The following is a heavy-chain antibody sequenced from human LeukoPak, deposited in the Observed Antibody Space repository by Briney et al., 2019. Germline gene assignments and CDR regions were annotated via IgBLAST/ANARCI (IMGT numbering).Heavy chain of an antibody. CDR3: ARGRAGSSWYKAQTYYFGY. V-gene: IGHV4-59*01. J-gene: IGHJ4*02. CDR2: VSYSGNT. Sequence: KPSETLSLTCTVSGGSISSYYWNWIRQLPGKRLEWIGYVSYSGNTNYNPSFKSRVTISVDTSKNSFSLNLRSVTAADTAVYYCARGRAGSSWYKAQTYYFGYWGQGTLVTVSS. CDR1: GGSISSYY. D-gene: IGHD6-13*01.